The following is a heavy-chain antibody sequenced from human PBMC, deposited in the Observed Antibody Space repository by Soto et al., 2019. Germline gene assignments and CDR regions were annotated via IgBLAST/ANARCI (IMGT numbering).Heavy chain of an antibody. J-gene: IGHJ4*02. CDR1: GGTFSSYA. Sequence: SVKVSCKASGGTFSSYAISWVRQAPGQGLEWMGGITPIFGTANYAQKFQGRVTITADESTSTAYMELSSLRSEDTAVYYCARAGDCTNGVCPFDYWGQGTLVTVSS. D-gene: IGHD2-8*01. V-gene: IGHV1-69*13. CDR2: ITPIFGTA. CDR3: ARAGDCTNGVCPFDY.